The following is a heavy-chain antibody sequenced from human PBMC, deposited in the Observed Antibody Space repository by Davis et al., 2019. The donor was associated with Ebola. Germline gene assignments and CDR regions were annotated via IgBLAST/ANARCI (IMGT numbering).Heavy chain of an antibody. V-gene: IGHV3-30*02. J-gene: IGHJ4*02. CDR3: VRVRRDGYEDGFDY. CDR2: IRYDGSNK. D-gene: IGHD5-24*01. Sequence: GESLKISCAASGFTFSSYGMHWVRQAPGKGLEWVAFIRYDGSNKYYADSVKGRFTISRDNSKNTLYLQMNSLRAEDTAVYYCVRVRRDGYEDGFDYWGQGTLVTVSA. CDR1: GFTFSSYG.